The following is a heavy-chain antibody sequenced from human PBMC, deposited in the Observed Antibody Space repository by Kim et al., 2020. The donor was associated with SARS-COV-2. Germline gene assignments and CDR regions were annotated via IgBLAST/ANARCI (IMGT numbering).Heavy chain of an antibody. V-gene: IGHV3-30-3*01. CDR1: GFTFSNYA. CDR2: ISYDGSTK. Sequence: GGSLRLSCAASGFTFSNYAMHWVRQAPGKGLEWVSVISYDGSTKYYADSVKGRFTISRDNSKNTLYLQMNSLRAEDTAVYYCARERGWYGYDFDYWGQGT. D-gene: IGHD6-19*01. CDR3: ARERGWYGYDFDY. J-gene: IGHJ4*02.